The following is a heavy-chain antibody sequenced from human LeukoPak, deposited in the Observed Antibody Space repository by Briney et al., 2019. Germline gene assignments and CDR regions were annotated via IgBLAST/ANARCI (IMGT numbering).Heavy chain of an antibody. V-gene: IGHV3-21*01. CDR3: ARAMYSGSYWEGNWFDP. CDR2: ISSSSSYI. CDR1: AFTFSSYS. D-gene: IGHD1-26*01. J-gene: IGHJ5*02. Sequence: SGGSLRLSCAASAFTFSSYSMNWVRQAPGKGLEWVSSISSSSSYIYYADSVKGRFTISRDNAKNSLYLQMNSLRAEDTAVYYCARAMYSGSYWEGNWFDPWGQGTLVTVSS.